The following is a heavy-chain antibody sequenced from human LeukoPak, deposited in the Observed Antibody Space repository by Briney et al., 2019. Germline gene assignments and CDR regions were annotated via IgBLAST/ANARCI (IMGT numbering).Heavy chain of an antibody. CDR2: ISYDGSNK. D-gene: IGHD6-13*01. CDR1: GVTFSNYA. J-gene: IGHJ6*02. V-gene: IGHV3-30-3*01. Sequence: GGSLRLSCGASGVTFSNYAMHWVRQAPGKGLEWVAVISYDGSNKHYADSVRGRFTISRDNSKNTLYLQMTSLRAEDTAVYYCARDNMAAAGNSYYYGLDVWGQETTVTVSS. CDR3: ARDNMAAAGNSYYYGLDV.